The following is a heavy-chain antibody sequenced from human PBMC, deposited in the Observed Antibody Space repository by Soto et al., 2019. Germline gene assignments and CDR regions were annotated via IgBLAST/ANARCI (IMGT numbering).Heavy chain of an antibody. D-gene: IGHD3-22*01. V-gene: IGHV3-30-3*01. Sequence: QVQLVESGGGVVQPGRSLRLSCAASGFTFSHSTRHWVRQAPDKELECVAVISNDGDNRYYPDSVKGRFTISRDNSKNTLYLQMNSLRADDTAVYYCARDKFDSGGYYYVFDYWGQGTLVTVSS. CDR1: GFTFSHST. CDR2: ISNDGDNR. CDR3: ARDKFDSGGYYYVFDY. J-gene: IGHJ4*02.